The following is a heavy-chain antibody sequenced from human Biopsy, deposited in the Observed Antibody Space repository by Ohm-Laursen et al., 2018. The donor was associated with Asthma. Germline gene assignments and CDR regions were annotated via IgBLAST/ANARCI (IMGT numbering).Heavy chain of an antibody. V-gene: IGHV3-23*01. CDR1: GFMFRGFG. CDR2: ITGSGGTT. J-gene: IGHJ4*02. CDR3: AKDFRGIVVAGDRGFDY. D-gene: IGHD6-19*01. Sequence: SLRLSCAASGFMFRGFGMHWVRQAPGKGLERVSAITGSGGTTYYADSVRGRFTISRDNSKSTLFLQMDSLSAEDTAVYYCAKDFRGIVVAGDRGFDYWGQGTLVTVSS.